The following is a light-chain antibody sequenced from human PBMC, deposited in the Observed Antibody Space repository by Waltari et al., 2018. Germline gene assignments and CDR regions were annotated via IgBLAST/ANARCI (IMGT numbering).Light chain of an antibody. CDR2: AAS. Sequence: DIQMTQSTSSLSASVGARVTITCRATQGIRNYLAWYQQKPGKVPKLLIYAASTLESGVPSRFSGSGGGTDFTLTISSLQPEDFATYYCQKYDTVPWTFGQGTKVEV. CDR1: QGIRNY. V-gene: IGKV1-27*01. CDR3: QKYDTVPWT. J-gene: IGKJ1*01.